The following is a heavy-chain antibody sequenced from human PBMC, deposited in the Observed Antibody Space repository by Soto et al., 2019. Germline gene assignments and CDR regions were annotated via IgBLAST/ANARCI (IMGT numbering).Heavy chain of an antibody. V-gene: IGHV4-59*01. Sequence: SETLSLTCTVSGGSFSSYFWSWIRQPPGKGLEWIGYISYSGRTNYSPSLKSRVTMSIDTSKNQFSLNLNSVTAADSAVYYCATYVVLASTGWIHPWGQATLVTVSS. CDR1: GGSFSSYF. CDR2: ISYSGRT. J-gene: IGHJ5*02. CDR3: ATYVVLASTGWIHP. D-gene: IGHD2-15*01.